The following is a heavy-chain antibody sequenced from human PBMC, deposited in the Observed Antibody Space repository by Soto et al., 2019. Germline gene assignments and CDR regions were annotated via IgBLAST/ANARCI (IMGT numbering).Heavy chain of an antibody. CDR2: INHGGGT. CDR1: GGSLSGYY. V-gene: IGHV4-34*01. CDR3: ARGQSSGSYYAEVGFDI. D-gene: IGHD1-26*01. J-gene: IGHJ3*02. Sequence: PSETLSLTCAVYGGSLSGYYWNWIRQPPGKGLEWIGEINHGGGTDYNPSLKSRVTISLETSKKQFSLKLNSVTAADTAVYYCARGQSSGSYYAEVGFDIWGQGTMVT.